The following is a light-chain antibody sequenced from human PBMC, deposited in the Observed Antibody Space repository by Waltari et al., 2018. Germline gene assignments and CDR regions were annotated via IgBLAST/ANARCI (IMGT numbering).Light chain of an antibody. CDR3: GTWDGGLNAVV. CDR2: DND. J-gene: IGLJ2*01. V-gene: IGLV1-51*01. Sequence: QSVLTQLPSVSAAPGQKVTISCSGSSSNIRNFYVSWYQQFPGTAPKLLIFDNDKRPSGTPDRFSGSKSGASATLGITGLQTGDEADYYCGTWDGGLNAVVFGGGTKLTVL. CDR1: SSNIRNFY.